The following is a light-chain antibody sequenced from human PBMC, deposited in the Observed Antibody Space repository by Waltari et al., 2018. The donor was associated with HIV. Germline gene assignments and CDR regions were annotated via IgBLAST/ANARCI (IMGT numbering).Light chain of an antibody. V-gene: IGLV3-25*03. Sequence: SFDLRQAPALSVSPGQTARIPCSGDALAKQFCYWYQQKAGQAPVLVIYNDSERPSGIPQRFSGFSSGTVATLTISGVQAEDEADYYCQSADSSVTYEVVFGGGTKLTVL. CDR2: NDS. J-gene: IGLJ2*01. CDR1: ALAKQF. CDR3: QSADSSVTYEVV.